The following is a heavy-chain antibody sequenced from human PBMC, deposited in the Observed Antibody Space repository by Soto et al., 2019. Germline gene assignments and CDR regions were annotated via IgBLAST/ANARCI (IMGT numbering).Heavy chain of an antibody. CDR1: GDSINNSHW. Sequence: QVQLQESGPGLVQPSGTLSLTCAVSGDSINNSHWWSWVRQTPGKGREWIGETYHSGTTNYNPSHETPVTLSIDKSKNQFTLKMNSVTAADTAVYYCAREVNSSPARGPNWFDPWGQGTLVTVSS. J-gene: IGHJ5*02. V-gene: IGHV4-4*02. D-gene: IGHD6-13*01. CDR2: TYHSGTT. CDR3: AREVNSSPARGPNWFDP.